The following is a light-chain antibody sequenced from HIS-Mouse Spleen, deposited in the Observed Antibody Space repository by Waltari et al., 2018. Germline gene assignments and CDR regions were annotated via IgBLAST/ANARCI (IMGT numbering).Light chain of an antibody. CDR3: QSYDSSNHGV. CDR2: EDN. V-gene: IGLV6-57*02. CDR1: SGSIASNY. J-gene: IGLJ3*02. Sequence: NFMLTQPHSVSESPGKTVTIPCTGSSGSIASNYVQRYQQRPGSAPPTVIYEDNQRPSGVPDRFTGSIDSSSNSASLTISGLKTEDEADYYCQSYDSSNHGVFGGGTKLTVL.